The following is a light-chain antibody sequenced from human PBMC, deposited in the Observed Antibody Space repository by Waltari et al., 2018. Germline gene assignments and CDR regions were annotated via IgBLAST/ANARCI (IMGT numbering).Light chain of an antibody. J-gene: IGKJ1*01. Sequence: DIQVTQSPSTLSASVGDTVTISCRASQNINIWMTWYQQKPGRAPKVVIYKASSLESGVPERFSGSGSGTDFTLTISSLQPDDFAIYFCQQYGSFPATFGQGTRVDMK. CDR1: QNINIW. CDR2: KAS. V-gene: IGKV1-5*03. CDR3: QQYGSFPAT.